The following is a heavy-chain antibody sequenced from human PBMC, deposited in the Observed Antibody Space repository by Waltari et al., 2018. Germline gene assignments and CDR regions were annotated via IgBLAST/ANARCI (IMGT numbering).Heavy chain of an antibody. J-gene: IGHJ6*02. Sequence: QVKLQESGPGLVKPSETLSLTCTVSDGSINNYYWSWIRQPAGKGLEWIGRIYSSGTTDYNPSLTSRVTMLVDTSKNQFSLKLSSVTAADTAVYYCARMGSTSRHSSRDIMDVWGQGASVTVS. CDR2: IYSSGTT. CDR1: DGSINNYY. CDR3: ARMGSTSRHSSRDIMDV. V-gene: IGHV4-4*07. D-gene: IGHD2-2*01.